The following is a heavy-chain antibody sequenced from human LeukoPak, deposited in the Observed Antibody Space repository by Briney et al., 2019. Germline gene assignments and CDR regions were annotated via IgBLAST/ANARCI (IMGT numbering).Heavy chain of an antibody. V-gene: IGHV3-23*01. CDR3: ARVQVAVAEEYYYYMDV. CDR1: GFSFSNYG. Sequence: GGSLRLSCAASGFSFSNYGMNWVRQAPGKGLEWVSAISRSGDSTYYAASAKGRFTISRDNSKNTLYLQMNSLRAEDTAVYYCARVQVAVAEEYYYYMDVWGKGTTVTVSS. D-gene: IGHD6-19*01. CDR2: ISRSGDST. J-gene: IGHJ6*03.